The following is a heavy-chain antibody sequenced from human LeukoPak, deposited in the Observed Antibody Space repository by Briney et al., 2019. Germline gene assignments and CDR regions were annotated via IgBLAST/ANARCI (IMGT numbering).Heavy chain of an antibody. J-gene: IGHJ5*01. Sequence: GSLRLSCAASGFTFESYGMHRVRQAPGKGLEWVAVISHDGNKKYYGDSVKGRFTISRDNSKKTVYLQMNSLRPEDAAVYYCAKDRAYGDWNPPETFFDSWGQGTLVTVSS. D-gene: IGHD4-17*01. CDR3: AKDRAYGDWNPPETFFDS. V-gene: IGHV3-30*18. CDR1: GFTFESYG. CDR2: ISHDGNKK.